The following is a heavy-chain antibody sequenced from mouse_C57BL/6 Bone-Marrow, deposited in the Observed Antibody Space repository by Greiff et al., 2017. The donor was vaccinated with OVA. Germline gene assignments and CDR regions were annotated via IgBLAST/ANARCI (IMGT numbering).Heavy chain of an antibody. Sequence: QVQLQQSGAELARPGASVKMSCKASGYTFTSYTMHWVKQRPGQGLEWIGYINPRSGYTKYNQKFKDKATLTADKSYSTAYMLLSCLTSEDSAVYYCARDGDDYALAYWGQGTLVTVSA. J-gene: IGHJ3*01. D-gene: IGHD2-4*01. CDR3: ARDGDDYALAY. CDR2: INPRSGYT. CDR1: GYTFTSYT. V-gene: IGHV1-4*01.